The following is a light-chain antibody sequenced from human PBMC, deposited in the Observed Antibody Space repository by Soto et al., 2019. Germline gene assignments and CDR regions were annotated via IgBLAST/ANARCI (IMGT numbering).Light chain of an antibody. CDR2: DVT. CDR3: NLYTSISTRV. Sequence: QSALTQPASVSGSPGQSITISCTGTSSDVGGYNYVSWYQQHPGKAPKLMIYDVTDRPSGVSNRFSGSKSGNTASLTISGLQAEDEADYYCNLYTSISTRVFGGGTKVTVL. J-gene: IGLJ3*02. CDR1: SSDVGGYNY. V-gene: IGLV2-14*01.